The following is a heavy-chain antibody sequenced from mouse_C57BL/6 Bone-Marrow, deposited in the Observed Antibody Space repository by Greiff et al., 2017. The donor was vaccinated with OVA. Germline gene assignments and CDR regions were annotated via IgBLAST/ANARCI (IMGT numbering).Heavy chain of an antibody. J-gene: IGHJ4*01. CDR2: IRLKSDNYAT. D-gene: IGHD4-1*01. CDR3: TEGNWEDAMDY. Sequence: EVKVEESGGGLVQPGGSMKLSCVASGFTFSNYWMNWVRQSPEKGLEWVAQIRLKSDNYATHYAESVKGRFTISRDDSKSSVYLQMNNLRAEDTGIYYCTEGNWEDAMDYWGQGTSVTVSS. CDR1: GFTFSNYW. V-gene: IGHV6-3*01.